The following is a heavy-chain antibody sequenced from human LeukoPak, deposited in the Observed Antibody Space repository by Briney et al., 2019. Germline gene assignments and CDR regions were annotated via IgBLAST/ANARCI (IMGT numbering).Heavy chain of an antibody. J-gene: IGHJ3*01. V-gene: IGHV4-59*11. Sequence: SETLSLTCSVSGGSITGHFWRWLRQAPGKTLGGLGYVHDSGATDYNPPPKTRLTVSLHTSTNQFFLRLTAVTAAATAFYYCAREEGADGESLDFWGQGTMVTVSS. CDR2: VHDSGAT. CDR1: GGSITGHF. D-gene: IGHD2-8*02. CDR3: AREEGADGESLDF.